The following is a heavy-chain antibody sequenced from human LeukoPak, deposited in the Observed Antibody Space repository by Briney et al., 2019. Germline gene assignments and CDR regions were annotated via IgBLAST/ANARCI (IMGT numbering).Heavy chain of an antibody. D-gene: IGHD5/OR15-5a*01. CDR3: ARRSTWFDS. Sequence: GESLKSSCQGFGYSFTNYWIGWVGQIPGKGLEWMGIIYPGDSDTRYSPSFQGKVIISVDKSISTAYLQWSSLKASDTAMYYCARRSTWFDSWGQGTLVTVSS. CDR1: GYSFTNYW. V-gene: IGHV5-51*01. J-gene: IGHJ5*01. CDR2: IYPGDSDT.